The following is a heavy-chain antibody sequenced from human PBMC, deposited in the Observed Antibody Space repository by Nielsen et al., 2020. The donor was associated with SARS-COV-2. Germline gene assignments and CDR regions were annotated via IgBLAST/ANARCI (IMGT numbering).Heavy chain of an antibody. CDR3: ARRYSGYNHLDS. J-gene: IGHJ4*02. V-gene: IGHV5-51*01. CDR2: VYPRDSET. CDR1: GYSFTSFY. Sequence: GSLRLSCQASGYSFTSFYIAWVRQMPGKGLEWVGMVYPRDSETRYNPSFRGQVTMSADKSTNTAYLQWTSLQASDTAFYYCARRYSGYNHLDSWGQGTLVTVSS. D-gene: IGHD5-12*01.